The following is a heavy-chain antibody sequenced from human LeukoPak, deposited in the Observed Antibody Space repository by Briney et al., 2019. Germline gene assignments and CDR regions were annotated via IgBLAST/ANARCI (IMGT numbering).Heavy chain of an antibody. J-gene: IGHJ6*03. CDR1: GFTFSSYS. V-gene: IGHV3-48*01. D-gene: IGHD2-21*02. CDR2: ISSSSSTI. CDR3: ARDGTNCGGDCSYYYYMDV. Sequence: GGSLRLSCAASGFTFSSYSMNWVRQAPGKGLEWVSYISSSSSTIYYADSVKGRFTISRDNAKNSLYLQMNSLRAEDTAVYYCARDGTNCGGDCSYYYYMDVWGKGTTVTVSS.